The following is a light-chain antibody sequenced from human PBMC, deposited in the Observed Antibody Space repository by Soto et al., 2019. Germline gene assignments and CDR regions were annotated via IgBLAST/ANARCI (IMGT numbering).Light chain of an antibody. CDR3: FSFTSTNTHV. V-gene: IGLV2-23*01. Sequence: ALTQPASVSGSPGQSVTISCTGTSSDFGSYKFVSWYQHHPGTVPKVIIYETSKRPSGVSDRFSGSKSGNTPSLTISGLQAEDEADYYCFSFTSTNTHVFGSGTKVTVL. CDR2: ETS. CDR1: SSDFGSYKF. J-gene: IGLJ1*01.